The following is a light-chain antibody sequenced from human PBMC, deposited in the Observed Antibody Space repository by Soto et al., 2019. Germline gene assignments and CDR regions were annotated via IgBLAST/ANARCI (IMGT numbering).Light chain of an antibody. CDR2: DAS. Sequence: EFVLTQSPGTLSLSPGERATLSCRASQTVRNNYLAWYQQKPGQAPRLLIYDASNRATGIPARFSGSGSGTDFTLTISSLEPEDFAVYYCQHSGTFGQGTKVDIK. CDR3: QHSGT. CDR1: QTVRNNY. V-gene: IGKV3-11*01. J-gene: IGKJ1*01.